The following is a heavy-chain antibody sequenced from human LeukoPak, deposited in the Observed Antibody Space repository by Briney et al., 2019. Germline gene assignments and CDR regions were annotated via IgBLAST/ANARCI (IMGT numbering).Heavy chain of an antibody. CDR1: GFTFSVYW. CDR3: ARGAHYGMDV. CDR2: VNSDGSST. Sequence: GGSLRLSCAASGFTFSVYWLPWVRQAPGKGLVWVSHVNSDGSSTRNADSVKGRFTISRDNAKNTLYLQMNTLRAEDTAVYYCARGAHYGMDVWGQGTTVTVSS. J-gene: IGHJ6*02. V-gene: IGHV3-74*01.